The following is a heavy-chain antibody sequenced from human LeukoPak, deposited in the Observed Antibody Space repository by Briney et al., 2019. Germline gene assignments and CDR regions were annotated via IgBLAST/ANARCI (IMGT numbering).Heavy chain of an antibody. J-gene: IGHJ4*02. D-gene: IGHD6-13*01. CDR3: ARPYKPRDSSSLDY. Sequence: GGSLRLSCAASGFTFSSYSMNWVRQAPGKGLEWVSSISSSSSYIYYADSVKSRFTISRDNAKNSLYLQMNSLRAEDTAVYYCARPYKPRDSSSLDYWGQGTLVTVSS. V-gene: IGHV3-21*01. CDR1: GFTFSSYS. CDR2: ISSSSSYI.